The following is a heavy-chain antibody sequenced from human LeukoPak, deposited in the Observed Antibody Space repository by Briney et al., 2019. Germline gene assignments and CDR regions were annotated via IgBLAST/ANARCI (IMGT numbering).Heavy chain of an antibody. CDR3: ARDGLDIVVVPAAMGWFDP. V-gene: IGHV3-21*01. J-gene: IGHJ5*02. D-gene: IGHD2-2*03. CDR1: GFTFSSYS. CDR2: ISSSSSYI. Sequence: GGSLRLSCAASGFTFSSYSMNWVRQAPGKGLEWVSSISSSSSYIYYADSVKGRFTISRDNAKNSLYLQMNSLRAEDTAVYYCARDGLDIVVVPAAMGWFDPWGQGTLVTVSS.